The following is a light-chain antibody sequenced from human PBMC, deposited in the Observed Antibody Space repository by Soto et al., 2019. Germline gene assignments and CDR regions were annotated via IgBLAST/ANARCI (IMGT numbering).Light chain of an antibody. J-gene: IGKJ5*01. V-gene: IGKV3-11*01. CDR1: QSVRSL. CDR2: DAS. Sequence: EIVLTQSPATLSLSPGERATLSCRGSQSVRSLLAWYQQRPGQAPRLLIYDASNRATGIPARFSGSGSGTDFTLTISSLEPEDFAIYYCQQRSSWPLTFGQGTRLEIK. CDR3: QQRSSWPLT.